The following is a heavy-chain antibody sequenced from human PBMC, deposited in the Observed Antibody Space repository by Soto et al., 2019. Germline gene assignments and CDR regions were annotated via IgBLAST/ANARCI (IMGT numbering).Heavy chain of an antibody. J-gene: IGHJ4*02. Sequence: GASVKVSCKASGGTFSSYAISWVRQAPGQGLEWMGGIIPIFGTANYAQKLQGRVTMTTDTSTSTAYMELRSLRSDDTAVYYCARVGYYGGQVDYWGQGTLVTVSS. D-gene: IGHD3-10*01. V-gene: IGHV1-69*05. CDR2: IIPIFGTA. CDR1: GGTFSSYA. CDR3: ARVGYYGGQVDY.